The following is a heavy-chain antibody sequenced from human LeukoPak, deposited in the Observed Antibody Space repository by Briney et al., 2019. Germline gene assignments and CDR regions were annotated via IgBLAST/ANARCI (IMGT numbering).Heavy chain of an antibody. Sequence: SETLSLTCTVSGGSISSYYWSWIRQPPGKGLEWIGYIYYSGSTNYNPSLKSRVTISVDTSKNQFSLKLSSVTAADTAVYYCARAYYYGSGSWGFDYWGQGTLVTVSS. CDR2: IYYSGST. J-gene: IGHJ4*02. CDR3: ARAYYYGSGSWGFDY. V-gene: IGHV4-59*01. D-gene: IGHD3-10*01. CDR1: GGSISSYY.